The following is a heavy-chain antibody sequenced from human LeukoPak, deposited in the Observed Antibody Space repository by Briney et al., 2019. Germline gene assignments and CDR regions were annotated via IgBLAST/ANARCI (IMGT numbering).Heavy chain of an antibody. CDR1: GGSISSYY. D-gene: IGHD6-19*01. Sequence: SETLSLTCTVSGGSISSYYWSWIRQPPGKGLEWIGYIYYSGSTNYNPSLKSRVTISVDTSKNQFSLKLSSVTAADTAVYYCARHSPSGWSVGRYFDYWGQGTLVTVSS. V-gene: IGHV4-59*08. CDR3: ARHSPSGWSVGRYFDY. J-gene: IGHJ4*02. CDR2: IYYSGST.